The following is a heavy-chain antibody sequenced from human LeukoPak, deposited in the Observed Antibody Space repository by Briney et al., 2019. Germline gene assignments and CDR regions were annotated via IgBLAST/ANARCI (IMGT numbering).Heavy chain of an antibody. CDR3: ARVPLSRKDGYNYTY. V-gene: IGHV7-4-1*02. CDR1: GYTFTNYA. J-gene: IGHJ4*02. CDR2: INTNTENP. Sequence: GASVKVSCKASGYTFTNYAMSWVRQAPGQGLEWMGWINTNTENPTYAQGFTGRFVFSLDTSVSTAYLQISRLKTEDTAVYYCARVPLSRKDGYNYTYWGQGTLVTVSS. D-gene: IGHD5-24*01.